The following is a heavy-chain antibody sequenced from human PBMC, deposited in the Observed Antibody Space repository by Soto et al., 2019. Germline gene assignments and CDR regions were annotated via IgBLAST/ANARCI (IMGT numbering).Heavy chain of an antibody. J-gene: IGHJ6*02. V-gene: IGHV3-21*01. CDR2: LSSSGRYI. D-gene: IGHD1-7*01. CDR3: ARDSESNRYNWNYDHPLYYYYGMDV. CDR1: GFTFSRYR. Sequence: GGCLRRTWTPSGFTFSRYRMNWVRPAPGKGMEWVSSLSSSGRYIYYAHSVKGRFTISRDNAKNSLYLQLNSLRAEDTAVYYCARDSESNRYNWNYDHPLYYYYGMDVWGQGTTVKVSS.